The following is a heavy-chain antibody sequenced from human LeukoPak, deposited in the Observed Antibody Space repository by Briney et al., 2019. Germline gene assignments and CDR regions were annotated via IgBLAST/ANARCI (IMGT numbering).Heavy chain of an antibody. V-gene: IGHV3-23*01. CDR2: MSGSGGST. D-gene: IGHD2-2*02. CDR3: ARYCSSTSCYIPDAFDI. CDR1: GFTFSTYA. J-gene: IGHJ3*02. Sequence: GGSLRLSCAASGFTFSTYAMSWVRQAPGKGLEWVSAMSGSGGSTYYADSVKGRFTISRDNSKNTMYLQMNSLRAEDTAVYYCARYCSSTSCYIPDAFDIWGQGTMVTVSS.